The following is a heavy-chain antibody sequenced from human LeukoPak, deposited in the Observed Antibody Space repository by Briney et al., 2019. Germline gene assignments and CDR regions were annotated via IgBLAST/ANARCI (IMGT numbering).Heavy chain of an antibody. J-gene: IGHJ5*02. CDR1: GFTFSNYD. CDR2: ISYDGSNK. Sequence: GGSLRLSCAASGFTFSNYDMHWVCQAPGKGLEWVAVISYDGSNKYYADSVKGRFTISRDNSKNTLYLQMNSLRAEDTAVYYCARDLVKESIYCTNGVCSSGWFDPWGQGTLVTVSS. V-gene: IGHV3-30*03. CDR3: ARDLVKESIYCTNGVCSSGWFDP. D-gene: IGHD2-8*01.